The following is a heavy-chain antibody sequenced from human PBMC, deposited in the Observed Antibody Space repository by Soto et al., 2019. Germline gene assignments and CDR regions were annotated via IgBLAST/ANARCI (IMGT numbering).Heavy chain of an antibody. J-gene: IGHJ4*02. V-gene: IGHV3-48*02. CDR3: ARDSAGPFDY. D-gene: IGHD2-15*01. CDR2: IGISSATI. CDR1: GFTLRSYS. Sequence: PGGSLRLSCVASGFTLRSYSMNWVRQAPGKGLEWIAYIGISSATIYYADSVKGRFIVSRDNARNSLSLQMNSLRDEDTALYYCARDSAGPFDYWGQGTLVTVSS.